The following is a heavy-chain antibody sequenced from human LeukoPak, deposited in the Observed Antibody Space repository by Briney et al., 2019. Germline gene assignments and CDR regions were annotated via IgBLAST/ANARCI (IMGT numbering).Heavy chain of an antibody. Sequence: ASVKVSCKASGYTFTSYGISWVRQAPGQGLEWMGWISAYNGNTNYAQKLQGRVTMTTDTSTSTAYMELRSLRSDDTAVYYCARDQLGWNYGVDDYWGQGTLVTVSS. D-gene: IGHD1-7*01. CDR2: ISAYNGNT. V-gene: IGHV1-18*01. J-gene: IGHJ4*02. CDR1: GYTFTSYG. CDR3: ARDQLGWNYGVDDY.